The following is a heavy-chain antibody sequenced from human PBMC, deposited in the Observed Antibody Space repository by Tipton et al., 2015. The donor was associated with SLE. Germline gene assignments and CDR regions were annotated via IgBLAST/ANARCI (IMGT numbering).Heavy chain of an antibody. Sequence: TLSLTCAVYGGSFSGYYWSWIRQPPGKGLEWIGEINHSGSTNYNPSLKSRVTISADTSKNQFSLKLSSVTAADTAVYYCARGEGYSYGLDPFDYWGQGTLVTVSS. D-gene: IGHD5-18*01. CDR3: ARGEGYSYGLDPFDY. CDR2: INHSGST. CDR1: GGSFSGYY. J-gene: IGHJ4*02. V-gene: IGHV4-34*01.